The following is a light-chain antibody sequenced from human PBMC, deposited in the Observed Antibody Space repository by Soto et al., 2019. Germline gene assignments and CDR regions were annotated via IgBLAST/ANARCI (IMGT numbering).Light chain of an antibody. Sequence: EIVLTQSPGTLSLSPGERATLSCRASQSVSSSYLAWYQQKPGQAPRLLIYGASRSATGIPDRFSGSGSGTDFTRTISRLELEDFEVYYCQQYGSSPPTFGQGTKLEIK. CDR1: QSVSSSY. V-gene: IGKV3-20*01. CDR2: GAS. CDR3: QQYGSSPPT. J-gene: IGKJ2*01.